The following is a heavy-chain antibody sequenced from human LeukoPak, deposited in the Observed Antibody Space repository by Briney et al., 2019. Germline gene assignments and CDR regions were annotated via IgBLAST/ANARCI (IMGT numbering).Heavy chain of an antibody. J-gene: IGHJ3*02. D-gene: IGHD2-21*02. CDR2: ISSSGSTI. CDR1: GFTFSDYY. Sequence: GGSLRLSCAASGFTFSDYYMSWIRQAPGKGLEWVSYISSSGSTIYYADSVKGRFTISRDNAKNSLYLQMNSLRAEDTAVYYCARAFCGGDCYSPDAFDIWGQGTMVTVSS. V-gene: IGHV3-11*01. CDR3: ARAFCGGDCYSPDAFDI.